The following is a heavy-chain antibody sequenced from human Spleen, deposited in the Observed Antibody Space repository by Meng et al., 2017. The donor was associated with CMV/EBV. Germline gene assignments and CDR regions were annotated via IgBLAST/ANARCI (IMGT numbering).Heavy chain of an antibody. CDR3: ASLGY. CDR1: GFTVSSNY. Sequence: RVGGLGGGLVRPGGSLGLSCAASGFTVSSNYRSWVRQAPGKGLELVSVIYSDDSTSYEDSVKGRLTISRDNSKNTLYLQMNSLRAEDTAVYYCASLGYWGQGTLVTVSS. CDR2: IYSDDST. J-gene: IGHJ4*02. V-gene: IGHV3-66*01.